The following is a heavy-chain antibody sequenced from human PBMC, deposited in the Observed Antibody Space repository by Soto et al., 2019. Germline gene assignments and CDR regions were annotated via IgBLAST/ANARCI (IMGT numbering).Heavy chain of an antibody. CDR3: AREVKASSSSWIYYYYYYGMDV. CDR1: GGSISSGGYY. V-gene: IGHV4-39*02. CDR2: IYYSGST. J-gene: IGHJ6*02. Sequence: KASETLSLTCTVSGGSISSGGYYWGWIRQPPGKGLEWIGSIYYSGSTYYNPSLKSRVTISVDTSKNQFSLKLSSVTAADTAVYYCAREVKASSSSWIYYYYYYGMDVWGQGTTVTVSS. D-gene: IGHD6-13*01.